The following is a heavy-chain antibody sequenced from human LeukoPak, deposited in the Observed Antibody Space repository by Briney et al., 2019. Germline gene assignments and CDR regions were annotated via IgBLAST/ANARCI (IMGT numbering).Heavy chain of an antibody. CDR1: GGSISSGGDY. V-gene: IGHV4-31*03. J-gene: IGHJ6*03. Sequence: SETLSLTCTVSGGSISSGGDYWSWIRQHPGKGLEWIGYIYYSGSTYYNPSLKSRVTISVDTSKNQFSLKLSSVTAADTAVYYCARDSFCGGSGSSSCYYYYYYMDVWGKGTTVTVSS. CDR2: IYYSGST. CDR3: ARDSFCGGSGSSSCYYYYYYMDV. D-gene: IGHD3-10*01.